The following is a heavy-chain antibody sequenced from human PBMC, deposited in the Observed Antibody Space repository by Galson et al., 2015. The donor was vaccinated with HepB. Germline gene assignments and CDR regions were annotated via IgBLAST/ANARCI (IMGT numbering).Heavy chain of an antibody. CDR1: GFSFSSYS. Sequence: SLRLSCAASGFSFSSYSMNWVRQAPGKGLEWVSSVSSSTYYIHYADSVKGRFTISRDSSKDSLYLQMDNLGAEDTAVYYSARDLDVSTTIPAFDIWGQGTMVTVSS. V-gene: IGHV3-21*01. D-gene: IGHD2-2*02. CDR3: ARDLDVSTTIPAFDI. CDR2: VSSSTYYI. J-gene: IGHJ3*02.